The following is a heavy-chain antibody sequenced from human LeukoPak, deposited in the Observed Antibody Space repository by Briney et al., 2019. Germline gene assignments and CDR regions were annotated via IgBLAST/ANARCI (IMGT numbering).Heavy chain of an antibody. CDR1: GFTVGNNY. D-gene: IGHD2-8*01. V-gene: IGHV3-66*01. CDR3: ARDPPAVSINTYA. J-gene: IGHJ4*02. CDR2: IFSHGET. Sequence: GGSLRLSCAASGFTVGNNYMNWVRQAPGKGLEWVSLIFSHGETSYADSGKGRFTISKDNTKNSLYLQMNGLRVEDTAVYYCARDPPAVSINTYAWGQGTLVTVSS.